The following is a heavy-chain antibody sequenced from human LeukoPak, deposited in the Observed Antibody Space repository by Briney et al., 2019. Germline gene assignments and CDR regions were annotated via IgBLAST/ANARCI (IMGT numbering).Heavy chain of an antibody. D-gene: IGHD3-16*01. J-gene: IGHJ4*02. CDR3: TRDVSGSRPNY. V-gene: IGHV3-53*01. Sequence: GGSLRLSCAASGFTVSSDYMTWVRQAPGKGLEWVSSIDVAGNTNYADSVRGRFTISRDNSKNTLYLHMNSLGAEDTAVYYCTRDVSGSRPNYWGQGTLVTVTS. CDR2: IDVAGNT. CDR1: GFTVSSDY.